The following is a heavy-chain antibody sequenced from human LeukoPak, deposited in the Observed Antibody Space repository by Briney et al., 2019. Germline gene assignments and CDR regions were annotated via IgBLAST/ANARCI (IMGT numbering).Heavy chain of an antibody. V-gene: IGHV3-30*03. CDR2: ISYDGSNK. CDR1: GFTFSSYG. J-gene: IGHJ4*02. Sequence: HPGGSLRLSCAASGFTFSSYGMHWVRQAPGKGLEWVAVISYDGSNKYYADSVKGRFTISRDNAKNSLYLQMNSLRAEDTAVYYCAREGYCSSTSCYTSFDYWGQGTLVTVSS. D-gene: IGHD2-2*02. CDR3: AREGYCSSTSCYTSFDY.